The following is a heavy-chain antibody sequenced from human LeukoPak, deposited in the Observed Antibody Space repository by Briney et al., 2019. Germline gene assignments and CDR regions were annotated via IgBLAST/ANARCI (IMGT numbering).Heavy chain of an antibody. Sequence: GGSLRLSCAASGFTFSNYTMNWVRQAPGKGLEWVSSISSSSIYIYYADSVRGRFTISRDNAKTSLYLRMNSLRAEDTAVYYCARISCSGGTCYYYFDYWGQGTLVTVSS. CDR2: ISSSSIYI. CDR3: ARISCSGGTCYYYFDY. V-gene: IGHV3-21*01. J-gene: IGHJ4*02. CDR1: GFTFSNYT. D-gene: IGHD2-15*01.